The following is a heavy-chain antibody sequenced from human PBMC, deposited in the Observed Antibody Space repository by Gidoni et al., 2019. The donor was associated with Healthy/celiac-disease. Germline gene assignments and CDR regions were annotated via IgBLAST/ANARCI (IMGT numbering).Heavy chain of an antibody. CDR2: MNPNSGNT. CDR1: GYTFPRYD. CDR3: ARSEGSGSSFYYGMDV. J-gene: IGHJ6*02. V-gene: IGHV1-8*01. Sequence: QVQLVQSGAEVTKPGASVKVSCKASGYTFPRYDINWVRQATGQGIEWMGWMNPNSGNTGYAKKFQGRITMTRNTSISTAYMELSSLRSEDTAVYYCARSEGSGSSFYYGMDVWGQGTTVTVSS. D-gene: IGHD3-10*01.